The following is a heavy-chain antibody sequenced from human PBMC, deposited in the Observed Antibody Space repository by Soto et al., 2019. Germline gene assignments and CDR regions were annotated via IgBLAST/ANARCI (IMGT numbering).Heavy chain of an antibody. V-gene: IGHV4-38-2*01. D-gene: IGHD3-10*01. CDR2: VDHSGRT. J-gene: IGHJ4*02. CDR1: GYSINIDYY. Sequence: SETLSLTCAVSGYSINIDYYWGCIRQPPGKGLEWIGSVDHSGRTYYSPSLRSRLTIFIDTSKNQFSLRLTSVTAADTAMYFCAKKGYYPSGKINLFDSWGPGTLVTV. CDR3: AKKGYYPSGKINLFDS.